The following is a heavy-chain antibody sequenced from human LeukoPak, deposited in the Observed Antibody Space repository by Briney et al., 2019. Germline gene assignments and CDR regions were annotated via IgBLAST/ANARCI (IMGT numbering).Heavy chain of an antibody. CDR3: ARDDGYGQNPRFDS. Sequence: GASVKVSCKASGGTFSSYAISWVRQAPGQGLEWMGGIIPIFGTANYAQKFQGRVTITADESTSTAYMELSSLRSEDTAVYYWARDDGYGQNPRFDSWGQGTLVTVSS. D-gene: IGHD5-24*01. V-gene: IGHV1-69*13. CDR1: GGTFSSYA. J-gene: IGHJ4*02. CDR2: IIPIFGTA.